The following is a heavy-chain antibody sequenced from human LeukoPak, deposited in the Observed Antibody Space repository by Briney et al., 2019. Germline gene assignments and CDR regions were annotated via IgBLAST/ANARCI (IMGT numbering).Heavy chain of an antibody. Sequence: SETLSLTCTVSGGSISSSSYYWGWIRQPPGKGLEWIGSIYYSGSTYYNPSLKSRVTISEDTSVNQFSLRLSSVTAADTAVYYCARIPPLYCSTSSCYSRSFDFWGQGILVTVSS. CDR2: IYYSGST. CDR1: GGSISSSSYY. CDR3: ARIPPLYCSTSSCYSRSFDF. V-gene: IGHV4-39*07. D-gene: IGHD2-2*02. J-gene: IGHJ4*02.